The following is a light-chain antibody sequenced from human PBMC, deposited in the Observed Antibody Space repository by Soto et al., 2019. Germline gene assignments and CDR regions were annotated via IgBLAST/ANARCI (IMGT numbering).Light chain of an antibody. CDR1: QSVSAN. CDR3: QQYGSSRT. CDR2: GAS. V-gene: IGKV3-20*01. J-gene: IGKJ1*01. Sequence: EIVMTQSPASVSVSPGERATLSCRASQSVSANLAWYQQKFGQAPRLLIYGASSRATGIPDRFSGSGSGTDFTLTISRLEPEDFAVYYCQQYGSSRTFGQGTKVDIK.